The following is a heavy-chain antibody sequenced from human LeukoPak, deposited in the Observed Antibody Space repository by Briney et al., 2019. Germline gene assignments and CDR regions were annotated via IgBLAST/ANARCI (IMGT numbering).Heavy chain of an antibody. D-gene: IGHD2-2*01. J-gene: IGHJ4*02. V-gene: IGHV3-11*04. CDR1: GFTFSGYY. CDR3: ARGGDIVVVPAATLGY. Sequence: PGGSLRLSCAASGFTFSGYYMSWIRQAPGKGLEWVSYISSSGSTIYYADSVKGRFTISRDNAKNSLYLQMNSLRAEDTAVYYCARGGDIVVVPAATLGYWGQGTLVTVSS. CDR2: ISSSGSTI.